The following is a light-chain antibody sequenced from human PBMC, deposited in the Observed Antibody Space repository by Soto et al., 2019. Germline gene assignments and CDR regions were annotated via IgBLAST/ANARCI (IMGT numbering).Light chain of an antibody. CDR2: EVS. CDR3: TSFTTTNIWV. CDR1: RSDIGVHNY. Sequence: QSALTQPASVSGSPGQSITISCTGTRSDIGVHNYVSWYQQHPGKAPKLVICEVSNRPSGVSSRFSGSKSGNTASLTISGLRDDDEADYYCTSFTTTNIWVFGGGTKLTVL. V-gene: IGLV2-14*01. J-gene: IGLJ3*02.